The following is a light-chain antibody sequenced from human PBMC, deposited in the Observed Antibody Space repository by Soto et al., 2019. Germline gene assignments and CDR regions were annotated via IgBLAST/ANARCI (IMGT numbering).Light chain of an antibody. V-gene: IGKV3-15*01. Sequence: EIVMTQSPATLSVSPGERATLSCRASHSVTTYLAWYQQKPGQGPRLLIYAASTRATGIPARFSGSGSGTEFSLTISSLQSEDFAVYYCQQYGGSPGTFGQGTKVEIK. CDR2: AAS. J-gene: IGKJ1*01. CDR1: HSVTTY. CDR3: QQYGGSPGT.